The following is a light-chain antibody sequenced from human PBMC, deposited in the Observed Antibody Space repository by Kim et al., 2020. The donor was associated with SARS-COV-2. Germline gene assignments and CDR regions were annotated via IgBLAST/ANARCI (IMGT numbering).Light chain of an antibody. CDR2: DAS. Sequence: SVGDRVAITCRASQGISSALAWYQQKPGKAAQLLIYDASSLESGVPSRFSGSGSGTDFTLTISSLQPEDFATYYCQQFNSYPPLTFGGGTKVDIK. J-gene: IGKJ4*01. V-gene: IGKV1-13*02. CDR3: QQFNSYPPLT. CDR1: QGISSA.